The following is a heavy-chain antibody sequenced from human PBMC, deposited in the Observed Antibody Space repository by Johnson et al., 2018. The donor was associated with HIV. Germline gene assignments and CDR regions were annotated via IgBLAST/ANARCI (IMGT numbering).Heavy chain of an antibody. CDR3: ARAGMGTVGADAFDI. Sequence: VQLVESGGGVVQPGRSLRLSCAASRFTFSNYDIHWVRQAPGKGLEWVANLKQDGSEKYYVDSVKGRFTISSDNAKNTLYLQMNSLRAEDTAVYYCARAGMGTVGADAFDIWGQGTTVTVSS. CDR1: RFTFSNYD. CDR2: LKQDGSEK. V-gene: IGHV3-7*01. J-gene: IGHJ3*02. D-gene: IGHD1-26*01.